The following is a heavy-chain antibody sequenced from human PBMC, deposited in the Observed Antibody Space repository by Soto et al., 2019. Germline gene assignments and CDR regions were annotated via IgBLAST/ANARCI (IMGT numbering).Heavy chain of an antibody. J-gene: IGHJ5*02. V-gene: IGHV4-30-4*01. CDR2: IYYSGST. D-gene: IGHD3-3*01. Sequence: SETLSLTCTVSGGSISSGDYYWSWIRQPPGKGLEWIGYIYYSGSTYYNPSLKSRVTISVDTSKNQFSLKLSSLTAAATAVYYCARASYPWGSGYSVDTLFDPWGQGTLVTVSS. CDR1: GGSISSGDYY. CDR3: ARASYPWGSGYSVDTLFDP.